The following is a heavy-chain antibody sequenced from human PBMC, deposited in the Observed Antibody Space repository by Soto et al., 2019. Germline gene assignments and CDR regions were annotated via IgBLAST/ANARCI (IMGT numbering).Heavy chain of an antibody. D-gene: IGHD1-7*01. J-gene: IGHJ4*02. V-gene: IGHV4-59*01. CDR1: GGSISSYY. CDR3: ARSSVSDWNYDY. Sequence: QVQLQESGPGLVKPSETLSLTCTVSGGSISSYYWSWIRQPPGKGLEWIGYIYYSGSTNYNPSLKSRVTISVDTSKNQFSLKLSSVTAADTAVYYCARSSVSDWNYDYWGQGTLVTVSS. CDR2: IYYSGST.